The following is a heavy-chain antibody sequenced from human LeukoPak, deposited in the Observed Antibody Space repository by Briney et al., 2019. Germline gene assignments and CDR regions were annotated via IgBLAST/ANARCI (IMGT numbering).Heavy chain of an antibody. CDR2: ISSSGSTI. CDR1: GFTFSDYY. J-gene: IGHJ6*02. V-gene: IGHV3-11*01. Sequence: GGSLRLSCAASGFTFSDYYMSWIRQAPGKGLEWVSYISSSGSTIYYADSVKGRFTISRDNAKNSLYLQMNSLKTEDTAVYYCAREGSYDILTGQVYYYGMDVWGQGTTVTVSS. CDR3: AREGSYDILTGQVYYYGMDV. D-gene: IGHD3-9*01.